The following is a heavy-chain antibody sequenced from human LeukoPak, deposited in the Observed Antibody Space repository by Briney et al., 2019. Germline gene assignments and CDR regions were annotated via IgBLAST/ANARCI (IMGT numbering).Heavy chain of an antibody. D-gene: IGHD3-16*01. V-gene: IGHV4-59*01. CDR1: GGSISSYY. CDR3: ARGRGGTDFDY. CDR2: IYYSGST. Sequence: SETLSLTCTVSGGSISSYYWSWTRQPPGKGLEWIGYIYYSGSTNYNPSLKSRVTISVDTSKNQFSLKLSSVTAADTAVYYCARGRGGTDFDYWGQGTLVTVSS. J-gene: IGHJ4*02.